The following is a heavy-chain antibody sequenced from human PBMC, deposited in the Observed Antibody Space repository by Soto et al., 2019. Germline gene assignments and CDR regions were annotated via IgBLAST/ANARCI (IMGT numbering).Heavy chain of an antibody. D-gene: IGHD3-16*01. CDR3: ARHDYYDYIRGSSRPSYFAF. Sequence: SETLSLSCTVYGWSCSCYCWSLIRPPPGKGLEWIGGINHSGSTTYNPSLKSRVTISVDTSKKQFSLKVSAVTAADTALYYCARHDYYDYIRGSSRPSYFAFWGQGTLVTVSS. J-gene: IGHJ4*02. CDR1: GWSCSCYC. V-gene: IGHV4-34*01. CDR2: INHSGST.